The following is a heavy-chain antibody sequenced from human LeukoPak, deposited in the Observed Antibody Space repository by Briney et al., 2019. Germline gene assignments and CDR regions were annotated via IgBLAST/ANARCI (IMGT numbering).Heavy chain of an antibody. CDR2: IYPGDSDT. CDR1: GXSFTSYC. Sequence: GESLKISFKGSGXSFTSYCIGWVRQMPGKGLEWMGIIYPGDSDTRYSPSFQGQVTISADKSISTAYLQWSSLKASDTAMYYCARHTLPYSRAWGDWGQGTLVTVSS. CDR3: ARHTLPYSRAWGD. V-gene: IGHV5-51*01. J-gene: IGHJ4*02. D-gene: IGHD1-14*01.